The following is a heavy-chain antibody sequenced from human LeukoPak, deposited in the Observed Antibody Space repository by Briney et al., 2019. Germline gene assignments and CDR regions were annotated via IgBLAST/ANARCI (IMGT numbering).Heavy chain of an antibody. Sequence: SETLSLTCTVSGGSISSYYWSWIRQPPGKGLEWIGYIYYSGSTNYNLSLKSRVTISVDTSKNQFSLKLSSVTAADTAVYYCARATVAYYYYYMDVWGKGTTVTVSS. CDR2: IYYSGST. J-gene: IGHJ6*03. D-gene: IGHD4-11*01. CDR1: GGSISSYY. CDR3: ARATVAYYYYYMDV. V-gene: IGHV4-59*01.